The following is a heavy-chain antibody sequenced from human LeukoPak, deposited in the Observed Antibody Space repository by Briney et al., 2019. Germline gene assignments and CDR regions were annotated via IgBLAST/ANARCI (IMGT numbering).Heavy chain of an antibody. D-gene: IGHD5-18*01. CDR3: ARSGYTAMVWD. Sequence: PSETLSLTCTVSGGSVSSGSYYWSWIRQPPGKGLEWIGYIYYSGSTYYNPSLKSRVTISVDTSKNQFSLKLSSVTAADTAVYYCARSGYTAMVWDWGQGTLVTVSS. CDR1: GGSVSSGSYY. V-gene: IGHV4-61*01. J-gene: IGHJ4*02. CDR2: IYYSGST.